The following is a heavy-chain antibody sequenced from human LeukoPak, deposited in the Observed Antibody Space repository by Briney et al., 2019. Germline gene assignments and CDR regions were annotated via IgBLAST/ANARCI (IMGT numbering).Heavy chain of an antibody. CDR2: INPSGGST. Sequence: ASVKVSCKASGYTFTSYYMHWVRQAPGQGLEWMGIINPSGGSTSYAQKFQGRVTMTRDTSTSTVYMELSSLRSEDTAVYYCAREPALDSSRFSAEKEIDYWGQGTLVTVSS. CDR1: GYTFTSYY. CDR3: AREPALDSSRFSAEKEIDY. J-gene: IGHJ4*02. D-gene: IGHD3-22*01. V-gene: IGHV1-46*01.